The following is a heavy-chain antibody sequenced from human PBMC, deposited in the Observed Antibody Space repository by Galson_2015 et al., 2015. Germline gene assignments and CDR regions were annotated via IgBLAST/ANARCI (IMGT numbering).Heavy chain of an antibody. CDR2: INAGNGNT. D-gene: IGHD3-10*01. J-gene: IGHJ6*02. CDR1: GYTFTSYA. CDR3: ASGAGRWFGEFETYYYYGMDV. V-gene: IGHV1-3*01. Sequence: SVKVSCKASGYTFTSYAMHWVRQAPGQRLEWMGWINAGNGNTKYSQKLQGRVTITRDTSASTAYMELSSLRSEDTAVYYCASGAGRWFGEFETYYYYGMDVWGQGTTVTVSS.